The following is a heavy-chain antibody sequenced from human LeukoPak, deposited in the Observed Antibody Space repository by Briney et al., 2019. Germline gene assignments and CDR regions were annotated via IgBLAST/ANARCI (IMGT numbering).Heavy chain of an antibody. CDR3: ARDAVVTATPYYFDY. CDR2: ISSSSSYI. V-gene: IGHV3-21*01. J-gene: IGHJ4*02. Sequence: GRSLRLSCAASGFTFSSYSMNWVRQAPGKGLEWVSSISSSSSYIYYADSVKGRFTISRDNAKNSLYLQMNSLRAEDTAVYYCARDAVVTATPYYFDYWGQGTLVTVSS. D-gene: IGHD4-23*01. CDR1: GFTFSSYS.